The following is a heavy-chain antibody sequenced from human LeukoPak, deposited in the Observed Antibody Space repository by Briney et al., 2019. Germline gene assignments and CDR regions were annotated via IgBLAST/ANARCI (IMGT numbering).Heavy chain of an antibody. CDR2: INPNSGGT. D-gene: IGHD6-19*01. J-gene: IGHJ4*02. CDR1: GYTFTGYY. V-gene: IGHV1-2*02. Sequence: ASVKVSCKASGYTFTGYYMHWVRQAPGQGLEWMGWINPNSGGTNYAQKFQGRVTMTRDTSISTAYMELSRLRSDDTAVYYCATIGYSRGWYYFDYWGQGTLVTVSS. CDR3: ATIGYSRGWYYFDY.